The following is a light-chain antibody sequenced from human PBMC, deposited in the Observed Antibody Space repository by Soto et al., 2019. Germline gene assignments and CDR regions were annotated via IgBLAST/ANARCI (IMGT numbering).Light chain of an antibody. V-gene: IGKV4-1*01. CDR3: QQYFSIPWT. CDR1: QSVLYRSDNKNY. CDR2: WAS. Sequence: DIVMTQSPDSLAVSLGERATINCKSSQSVLYRSDNKNYLGWFQQKPRQPPKLLIYWASTRESGVPDRFSASGSGTDFTLTISTLQTEDVAVYYCQQYFSIPWTFGQGTKVEIK. J-gene: IGKJ1*01.